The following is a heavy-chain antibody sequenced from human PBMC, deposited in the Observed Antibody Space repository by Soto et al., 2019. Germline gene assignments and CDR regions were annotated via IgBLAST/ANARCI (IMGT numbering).Heavy chain of an antibody. Sequence: ASVKVSCKASGYTFTGAYIHWVRQAPGQGLEWMGCINPNSGGTEFAQKFQGRVTVTRDTSITTVYMEMNRLRSDDTGVYYCARYFTTRSYGVDVWGQGTAVTVSS. D-gene: IGHD3-10*01. CDR1: GYTFTGAY. J-gene: IGHJ6*02. V-gene: IGHV1-2*02. CDR3: ARYFTTRSYGVDV. CDR2: INPNSGGT.